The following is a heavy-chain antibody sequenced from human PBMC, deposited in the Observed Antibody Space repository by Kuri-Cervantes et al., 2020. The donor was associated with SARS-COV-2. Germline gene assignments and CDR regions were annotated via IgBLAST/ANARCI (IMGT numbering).Heavy chain of an antibody. CDR1: GFTVSSYW. J-gene: IGHJ5*02. V-gene: IGHV3-74*01. Sequence: GGSRRLSCAASGFTVSSYWMHWVCQAPGKGLVWVSRINSDGSSTSYADSVKGRFTISRDNAKNTLYLQMNSLRAEDTAVYYCASLSNLEWLPPWGQGTLVTVSS. CDR3: ASLSNLEWLPP. D-gene: IGHD3-3*01. CDR2: INSDGSST.